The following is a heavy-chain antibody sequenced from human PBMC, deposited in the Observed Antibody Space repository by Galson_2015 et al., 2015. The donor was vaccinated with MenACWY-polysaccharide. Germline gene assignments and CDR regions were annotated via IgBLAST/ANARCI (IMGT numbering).Heavy chain of an antibody. J-gene: IGHJ5*02. D-gene: IGHD6-19*01. CDR1: GFTFSDYY. CDR3: ARDQDSSGWLGGVLKNLFVP. V-gene: IGHV3-11*01. Sequence: SLRLSCAASGFTFSDYYMSWIRQAPGKGLEWVSYISSSGSTIYYADSVKGRFTISRYNAKNSLYLQMYSLRAEDTAVYYCARDQDSSGWLGGVLKNLFVPWGQGTLVAVSS. CDR2: ISSSGSTI.